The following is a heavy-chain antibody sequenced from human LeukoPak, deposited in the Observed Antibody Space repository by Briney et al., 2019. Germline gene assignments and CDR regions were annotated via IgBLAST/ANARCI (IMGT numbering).Heavy chain of an antibody. J-gene: IGHJ4*02. Sequence: GGSLRLSCAASGFTFSSYEMNWVRQAPGKGLEWVSYISSSGSTIYYADSVKGRFTISRDNAKNSLYLQMNSLRAEDTAVYYCAREAHGSGSLDYWGQGTLVTVSS. CDR2: ISSSGSTI. CDR1: GFTFSSYE. D-gene: IGHD3-10*01. CDR3: AREAHGSGSLDY. V-gene: IGHV3-48*03.